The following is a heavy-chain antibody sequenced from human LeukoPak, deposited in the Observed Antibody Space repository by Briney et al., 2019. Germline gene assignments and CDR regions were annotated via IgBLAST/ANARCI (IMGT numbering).Heavy chain of an antibody. CDR1: GGSFSGYY. D-gene: IGHD6-19*01. J-gene: IGHJ4*02. Sequence: SETLSLTCAVYGGSFSGYYWGWIRQPPGKGLEWIGEINHSGSTNYNPSLKSRVTISVDTSKNQFSLKLSSVTAADTAVYYCARGGIAVAGEHDYWGQGTLVTVSS. V-gene: IGHV4-34*01. CDR2: INHSGST. CDR3: ARGGIAVAGEHDY.